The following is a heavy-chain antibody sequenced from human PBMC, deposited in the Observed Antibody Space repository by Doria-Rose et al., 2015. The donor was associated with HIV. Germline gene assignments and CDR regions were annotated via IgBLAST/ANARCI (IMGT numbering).Heavy chain of an antibody. CDR2: IDHSGGA. D-gene: IGHD3-10*01. V-gene: IGHV4-34*01. J-gene: IGHJ4*02. CDR1: GGSFSGYY. CDR3: ARGPTGVLDY. Sequence: QVQLQQWGAGLLKPSETLSLTCAVYGGSFSGYYWNWIRQPPGKGLEWIGEIDHSGGANYNPSLKSRVTMSLDTSKNQFSLNLTSVTAADAAIYYCARGPTGVLDYWGQGNLVTVSS.